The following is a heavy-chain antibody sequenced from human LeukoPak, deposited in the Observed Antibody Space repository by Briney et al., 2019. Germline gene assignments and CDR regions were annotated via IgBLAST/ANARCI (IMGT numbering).Heavy chain of an antibody. J-gene: IGHJ4*02. V-gene: IGHV1-18*01. D-gene: IGHD2-2*01. Sequence: ASVKVSCKASGYTFTSYGISWVRQAPGQGLEWMGWISAYNGNTNYAQKLQGRVTMTTDTSTSTAYMELRSLRSDDTAVYYCARDAILGYCSSTSCYHADPPNYFDYWGQGTLVTVSP. CDR1: GYTFTSYG. CDR2: ISAYNGNT. CDR3: ARDAILGYCSSTSCYHADPPNYFDY.